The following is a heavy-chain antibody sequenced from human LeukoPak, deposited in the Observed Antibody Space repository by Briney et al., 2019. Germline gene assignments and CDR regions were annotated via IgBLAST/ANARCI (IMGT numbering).Heavy chain of an antibody. CDR1: GFTFTSYA. V-gene: IGHV3-23*01. J-gene: IGHJ4*02. CDR2: ISGSGGST. Sequence: GGSLRLSCAASGFTFTSYAMSWVRQAPGKGLEWVSTISGSGGSTFYADSVKGRFTIYRDNSKNTLYLQMNGLRAEDTAIYYCAKDLGGEGGSGFPGQWGQGTLVTVSS. CDR3: AKDLGGEGGSGFPGQ. D-gene: IGHD3-10*01.